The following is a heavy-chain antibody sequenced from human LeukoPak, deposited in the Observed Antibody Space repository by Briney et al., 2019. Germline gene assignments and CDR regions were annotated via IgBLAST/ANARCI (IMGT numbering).Heavy chain of an antibody. D-gene: IGHD3-22*01. CDR3: ANGGNHYDDTGYSY. Sequence: PGGSLRLSCAASGFTFSSYGMHWVRQAPGKGLEWVAVIWYDGSNKYYADSVKGRFTISRDNSKNTLYLQMNSLGAEDTAVYYCANGGNHYDDTGYSYWGQGTLVTVSS. V-gene: IGHV3-33*06. CDR1: GFTFSSYG. J-gene: IGHJ4*02. CDR2: IWYDGSNK.